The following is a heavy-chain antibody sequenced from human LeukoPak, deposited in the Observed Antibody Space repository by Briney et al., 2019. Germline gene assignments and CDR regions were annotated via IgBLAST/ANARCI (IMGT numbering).Heavy chain of an antibody. CDR2: IIPIFGTA. V-gene: IGHV1-69*06. CDR1: GGTFSSYA. J-gene: IGHJ4*02. D-gene: IGHD1-26*01. Sequence: ASVKVSCKASGGTFSSYAISWVRQAPGQGLEWMGGIIPIFGTANYAQKFQGRVTITADKSTSTAYMELSSLRSEDTAVYYCARGGVSELDIDYWGQGTLVTVSS. CDR3: ARGGVSELDIDY.